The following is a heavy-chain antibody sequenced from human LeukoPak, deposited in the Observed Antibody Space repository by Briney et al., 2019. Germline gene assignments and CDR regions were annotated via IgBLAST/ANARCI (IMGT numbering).Heavy chain of an antibody. CDR3: ARDMQLST. V-gene: IGHV3-23*01. J-gene: IGHJ3*01. CDR2: ISYSCVHS. CDR1: VFTFSGSA. Sequence: TGGALRLSCADPVFTFSGSAMSSVRQAPGEGLEWVSLISYSCVHSYYTDSVRGRFTISRENSKDTLFLQMNSLRAEDTAIYYCARDMQLSTWGLGTMVTVSS. D-gene: IGHD3-16*02.